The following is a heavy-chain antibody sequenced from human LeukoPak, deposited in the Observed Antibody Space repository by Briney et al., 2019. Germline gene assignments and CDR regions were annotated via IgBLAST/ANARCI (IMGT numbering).Heavy chain of an antibody. V-gene: IGHV3-21*01. CDR1: GFTFSSYS. D-gene: IGHD3-22*01. J-gene: IGHJ4*02. CDR2: ISSSSSYI. Sequence: KSGGSLRLSCAASGFTFSSYSMNWVRQAPGKGLEWVSSISSSSSYIYYADSVKGRFTISRDNAKNSLYLQMNSLRAEDTAMYYCARGLSYYDSSGYYYVVTYFDYWGQGTLVTVSS. CDR3: ARGLSYYDSSGYYYVVTYFDY.